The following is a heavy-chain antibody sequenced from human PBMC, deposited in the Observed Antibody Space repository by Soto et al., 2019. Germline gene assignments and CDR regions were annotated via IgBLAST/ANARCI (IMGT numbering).Heavy chain of an antibody. CDR3: ASRSATVLSLTY. CDR1: GGSFSGYY. CDR2: INHSGST. J-gene: IGHJ4*02. Sequence: KPSDTLSLTCAVYGGSFSGYYWSWLRQPPGKWLEWIGEINHSGSTNYNPSLKSRVTISVDTSKNQFPLKLSSVTAADTAVYYCASRSATVLSLTYWGPGXQVTVYS. V-gene: IGHV4-34*01. D-gene: IGHD2-8*01.